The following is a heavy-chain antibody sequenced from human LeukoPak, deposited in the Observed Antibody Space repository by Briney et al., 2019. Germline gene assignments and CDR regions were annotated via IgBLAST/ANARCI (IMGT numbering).Heavy chain of an antibody. CDR2: INPSGGRT. J-gene: IGHJ5*02. CDR1: GYTFTSHY. V-gene: IGHV1-46*01. D-gene: IGHD3-22*01. Sequence: ASVKVSCTASGYTFTSHYMHWVRQAPGQGLEWMGIINPSGGRTSYARKFQGRVTMARDTSTSTVYMELRSLRSEDTAVYYCARGPDYYDSSGYYWFDPWGQGTLVTVSS. CDR3: ARGPDYYDSSGYYWFDP.